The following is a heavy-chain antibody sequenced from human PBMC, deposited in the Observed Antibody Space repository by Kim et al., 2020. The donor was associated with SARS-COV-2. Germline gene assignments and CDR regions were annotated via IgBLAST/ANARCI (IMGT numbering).Heavy chain of an antibody. J-gene: IGHJ4*02. Sequence: SETLSLICTVSGGSISSSSYYWGWIRQPPGKGLEWIGSIYYSGSTYYNPSLKSRVTISVDTSKNQFSLKLSSVTAADTAVYYCARHPLWDCSSTSCSKNFDYWGQGTLVTVSS. V-gene: IGHV4-39*01. D-gene: IGHD2-2*01. CDR2: IYYSGST. CDR3: ARHPLWDCSSTSCSKNFDY. CDR1: GGSISSSSYY.